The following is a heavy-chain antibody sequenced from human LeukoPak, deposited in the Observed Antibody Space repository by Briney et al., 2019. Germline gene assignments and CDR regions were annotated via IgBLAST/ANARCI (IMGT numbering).Heavy chain of an antibody. V-gene: IGHV3-23*01. CDR2: ISGSGGST. CDR1: GFTFSSYA. Sequence: GGSLRLSCAASGFTFSSYAMSWVRQAPGKGLEWVSAISGSGGSTYYADSVKGRFTISRDNAKNSLYLQMNSLRAEDTAVYYCARADFGYPFDYWGQGTLVTVSS. J-gene: IGHJ4*02. D-gene: IGHD5-12*01. CDR3: ARADFGYPFDY.